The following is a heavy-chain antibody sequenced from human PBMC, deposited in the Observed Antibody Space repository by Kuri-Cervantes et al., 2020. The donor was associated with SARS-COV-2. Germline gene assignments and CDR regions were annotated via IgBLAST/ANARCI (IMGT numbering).Heavy chain of an antibody. Sequence: ASVNVSCKASGHTFTGYYMHWVRQAPGQGLEWMGWINPNSGGTNYAQKFQGRVTMTRDTSISTAYMELSRLRSYDTAVYYCARGVTMVRGVSLQQQSLGIEGYWGQGTLVTVSS. J-gene: IGHJ4*02. CDR3: ARGVTMVRGVSLQQQSLGIEGY. CDR1: GHTFTGYY. D-gene: IGHD3-10*01. CDR2: INPNSGGT. V-gene: IGHV1-2*02.